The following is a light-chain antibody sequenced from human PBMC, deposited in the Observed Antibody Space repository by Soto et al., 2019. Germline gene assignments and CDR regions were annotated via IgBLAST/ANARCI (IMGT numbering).Light chain of an antibody. V-gene: IGKV3-20*01. CDR1: QSVSSSY. CDR3: QQYSTYPIT. CDR2: GAS. J-gene: IGKJ5*01. Sequence: EIVLTQYPGTLSLSPGERATLSCRASQSVSSSYLAWYQQKPGQAPRLLIYGASSRATGIPDRFSGSGSGTEFTLTISSLQPDDFATYYCQQYSTYPITFGQGTRLEIK.